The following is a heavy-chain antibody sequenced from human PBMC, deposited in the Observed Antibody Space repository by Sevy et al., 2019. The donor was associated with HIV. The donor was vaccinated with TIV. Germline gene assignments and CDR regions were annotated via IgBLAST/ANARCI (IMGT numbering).Heavy chain of an antibody. Sequence: GGSLRLSCRVSGFSFGAYAMSWVRQAPGKGLECVGFIRSKVYGGTTEYAASVEGRFPISRDDSKSIAYLQMNSVKIKDTAIYYCTSRRRKSRPGLTDYYYYRDVWGKGTMVTVSS. V-gene: IGHV3-49*04. D-gene: IGHD2-2*01. J-gene: IGHJ6*03. CDR1: GFSFGAYA. CDR2: IRSKVYGGTT. CDR3: TSRRRKSRPGLTDYYYYRDV.